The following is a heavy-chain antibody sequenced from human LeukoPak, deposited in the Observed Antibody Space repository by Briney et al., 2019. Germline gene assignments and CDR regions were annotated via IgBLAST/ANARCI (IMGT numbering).Heavy chain of an antibody. CDR3: ARVSNWNDNWVNDY. J-gene: IGHJ4*02. Sequence: GGSLRLSCAASGFTFSNYAMSWVRQAPGKGLEWVSGISSDGGTFYHDSVKGRFTISRDNSKNTLYLQMNSLRAEDTAVYYCARVSNWNDNWVNDYWGQGTLVTVSS. V-gene: IGHV3-23*01. D-gene: IGHD1-1*01. CDR2: ISSDGGT. CDR1: GFTFSNYA.